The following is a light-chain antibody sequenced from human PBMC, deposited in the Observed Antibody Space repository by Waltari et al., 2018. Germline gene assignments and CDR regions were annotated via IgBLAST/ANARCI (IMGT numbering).Light chain of an antibody. CDR3: LRYNSSPYS. CDR1: QSISSW. CDR2: KAS. J-gene: IGKJ2*03. V-gene: IGKV1-12*01. Sequence: DIQMTQSPSSLSASVGDTVTMTCRASQSISSWLDWYQQKPGKAPKLLIYKASSLQSGVPSRFSGSGSGTEFTLTISSLQPEDFGTYYCLRYNSSPYSFGQGTKVEIE.